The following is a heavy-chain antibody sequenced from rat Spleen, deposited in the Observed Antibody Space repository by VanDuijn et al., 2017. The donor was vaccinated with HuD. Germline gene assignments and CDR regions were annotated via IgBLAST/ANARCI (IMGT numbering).Heavy chain of an antibody. CDR2: ISYDGGNT. D-gene: IGHD4-3*01. Sequence: EVQLVESGGGLVQPGRSMKLSCAASGFTFSSFAMAWVRQAPTKGLEWVASISYDGGNTYYRDSVKGRFTISRDNAESSLYLQMDSLRSEDTSTYYCAKGRVRGTSPYHFAYWGQGVMVTVSS. V-gene: IGHV5-25*01. J-gene: IGHJ2*01. CDR3: AKGRVRGTSPYHFAY. CDR1: GFTFSSFA.